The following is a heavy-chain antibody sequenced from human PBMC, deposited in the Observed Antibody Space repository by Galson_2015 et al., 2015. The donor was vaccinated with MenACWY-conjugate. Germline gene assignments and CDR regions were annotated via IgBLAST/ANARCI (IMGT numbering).Heavy chain of an antibody. D-gene: IGHD4-17*01. CDR3: ARGVGDYVDGSGDC. V-gene: IGHV3-21*01. CDR1: GFIFSNHS. CDR2: IGSSGSDI. Sequence: SLRLSCAASGFIFSNHSMNWVRQAPGRGLEWVSSIGSSGSDIYYGDSVKGRFTISRDNAKNSVFLQMNSLRAEDTAVYYCARGVGDYVDGSGDCWGQGTLVTVSS. J-gene: IGHJ4*02.